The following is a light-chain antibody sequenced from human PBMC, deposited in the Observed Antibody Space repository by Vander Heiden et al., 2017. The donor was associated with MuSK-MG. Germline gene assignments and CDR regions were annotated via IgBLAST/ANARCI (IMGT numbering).Light chain of an antibody. Sequence: DIQMTQSPSSLSPSVGDRVTISCRASQSISIYLNWYQQKPGKAPKLLIYGASSLQSGVPLRFSGSGSGTDFTLTISSLQPEDSATYYCQQSYTSPITFGPGTRLKIK. V-gene: IGKV1-39*01. CDR3: QQSYTSPIT. J-gene: IGKJ5*01. CDR2: GAS. CDR1: QSISIY.